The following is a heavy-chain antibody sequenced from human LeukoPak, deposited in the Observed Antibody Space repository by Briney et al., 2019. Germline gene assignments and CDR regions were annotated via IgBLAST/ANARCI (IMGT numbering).Heavy chain of an antibody. CDR3: ARGHPFTMIVANGAFDI. V-gene: IGHV3-21*01. CDR1: GFTFSSYS. CDR2: ISSSSSYI. Sequence: GGSLRLSCAASGFTFSSYSMNWVRQAPGKGLEWVSSISSSSSYIYYADSVKGRSTISRDNAKNSLYLQMNSLRAEDTAVYYCARGHPFTMIVANGAFDIWGQGTMVTVSS. J-gene: IGHJ3*02. D-gene: IGHD3-22*01.